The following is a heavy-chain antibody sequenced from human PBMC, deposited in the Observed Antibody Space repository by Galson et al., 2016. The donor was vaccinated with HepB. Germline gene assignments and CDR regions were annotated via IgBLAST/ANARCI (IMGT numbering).Heavy chain of an antibody. Sequence: SLRLSCAASGFTFSTYAMSWVRQAPGKGLEWVSGISGIGGSAYYADSVKGRFTISRDTSKNTLYLQMNSLRAEDTAVYYCAKPLGQYCNAGGCYPECFDYWGQGTLVTVSS. J-gene: IGHJ4*02. CDR1: GFTFSTYA. CDR3: AKPLGQYCNAGGCYPECFDY. D-gene: IGHD2-15*01. CDR2: ISGIGGSA. V-gene: IGHV3-23*01.